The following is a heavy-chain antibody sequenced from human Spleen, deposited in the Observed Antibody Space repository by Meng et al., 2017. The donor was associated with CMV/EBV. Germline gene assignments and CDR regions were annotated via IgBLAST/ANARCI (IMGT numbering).Heavy chain of an antibody. J-gene: IGHJ5*02. Sequence: ASVKVSCKASGYTFTSYDINWVRQATGQGLEWIGWISVYKGDTNYAQQVQGRVTLTTDTSTRTAYLELRSLRSDDTAVYYCARSRVGAWTWFDPWGQGTLVTVSS. CDR3: ARSRVGAWTWFDP. D-gene: IGHD1-26*01. V-gene: IGHV1-18*01. CDR2: ISVYKGDT. CDR1: GYTFTSYD.